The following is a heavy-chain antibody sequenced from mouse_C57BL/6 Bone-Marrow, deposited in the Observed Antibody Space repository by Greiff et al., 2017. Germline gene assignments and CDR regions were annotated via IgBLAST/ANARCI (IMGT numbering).Heavy chain of an antibody. V-gene: IGHV5-6*01. J-gene: IGHJ1*03. CDR2: ISSGGSYT. D-gene: IGHD2-1*01. Sequence: EVQGVESGGDLVKPGGSLKLSCAASGFTFSSYGMSWVRQTPDKRLEWVATISSGGSYTYYPDSVKGRFTISRDNAKKTLYLQMSSLKSEDTAMYYCARHLLSRNFDVWGTGTTVTVSS. CDR3: ARHLLSRNFDV. CDR1: GFTFSSYG.